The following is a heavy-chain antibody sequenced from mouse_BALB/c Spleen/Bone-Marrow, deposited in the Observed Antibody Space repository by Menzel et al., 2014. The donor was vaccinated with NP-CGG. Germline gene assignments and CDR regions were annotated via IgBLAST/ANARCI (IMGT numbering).Heavy chain of an antibody. Sequence: QVQLKQSGAELVRPGSSVKISCKASGYPFSSYWMSWVKRRPGQGLEWIVQIYPGDGETNYNGKFKGNATLTADKSSSTAYMQLISLTSEDSAVYFCARKYGDYWGQGTTLTVSS. CDR1: GYPFSSYW. J-gene: IGHJ2*01. V-gene: IGHV1-80*01. CDR2: IYPGDGET. CDR3: ARKYGDY. D-gene: IGHD2-10*02.